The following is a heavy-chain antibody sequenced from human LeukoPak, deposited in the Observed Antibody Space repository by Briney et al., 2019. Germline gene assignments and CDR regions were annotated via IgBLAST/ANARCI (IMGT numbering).Heavy chain of an antibody. D-gene: IGHD5-18*01. CDR1: GDTLSTYY. Sequence: SETLSLTCSLSGDTLSTYYWNWIRQTPGRGLEWIGHISLGNTEYNPSLKSRVTISVDTSKNEFYLRLTSVTATDTALYFCARDKRHSYGKYFDPWSQGTLVSVSS. CDR2: ISLGNT. V-gene: IGHV4-59*12. J-gene: IGHJ4*02. CDR3: ARDKRHSYGKYFDP.